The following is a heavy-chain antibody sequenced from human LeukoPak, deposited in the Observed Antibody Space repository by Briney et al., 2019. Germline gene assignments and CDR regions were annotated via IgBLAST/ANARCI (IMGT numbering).Heavy chain of an antibody. V-gene: IGHV3-48*01. Sequence: PGGSLRLSCAASGFTLKFYSMNWVRQAPGKGLEWVSYISTNTTTIYYADSVKGRFTISRDNAKNSLYLQMNSLRVEDTAVYYCVRVGTSFDIWGQGTMVTVSS. CDR2: ISTNTTTI. CDR1: GFTLKFYS. J-gene: IGHJ3*02. D-gene: IGHD7-27*01. CDR3: VRVGTSFDI.